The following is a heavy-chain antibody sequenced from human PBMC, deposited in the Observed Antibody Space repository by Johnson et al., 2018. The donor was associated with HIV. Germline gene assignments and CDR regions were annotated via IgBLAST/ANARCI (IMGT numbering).Heavy chain of an antibody. Sequence: VQLVESGGGVVQPGRSLRLSCAASGFTFSSYAMHWVRQGTGKGLEWVSAIGTAGDTYYPGSVKGRFTISRENAKNTLYLQMNSLRAEDTAVYYCASQGVVRLEKAFDIWGQGTMVTVSS. CDR1: GFTFSSYA. J-gene: IGHJ3*02. V-gene: IGHV3-13*01. CDR3: ASQGVVRLEKAFDI. D-gene: IGHD3-10*01. CDR2: IGTAGDT.